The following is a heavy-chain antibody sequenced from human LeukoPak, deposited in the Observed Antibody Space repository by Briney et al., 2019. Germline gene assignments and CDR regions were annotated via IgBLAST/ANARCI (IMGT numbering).Heavy chain of an antibody. CDR1: GGSISRHY. Sequence: SETLSLTCTVSGGSISRHYWSWIRQPPGKGLEWIGYIYYSGSTNYNPSLKSRVTISVDTSKNQFSLKLSSVTAADTAVYYCAKSPTGSNTWYGWFDPWGQGTLVTVSS. D-gene: IGHD6-13*01. J-gene: IGHJ5*02. V-gene: IGHV4-59*11. CDR2: IYYSGST. CDR3: AKSPTGSNTWYGWFDP.